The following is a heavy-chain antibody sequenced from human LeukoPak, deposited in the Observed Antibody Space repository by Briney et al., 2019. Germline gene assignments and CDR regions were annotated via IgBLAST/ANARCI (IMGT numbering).Heavy chain of an antibody. CDR3: ARDLHYPSLSVDSSGYGSDY. CDR2: ISAYNGNT. CDR1: GYTFTSYG. Sequence: GASVKVSCKASGYTFTSYGISWVRQAPGQGLEWMGWISAYNGNTNYAQKLQGRVTMTTDTSTSTAYMELRSLRSDDTAVYYCARDLHYPSLSVDSSGYGSDYWGQGTLVTVSS. V-gene: IGHV1-18*01. D-gene: IGHD3-22*01. J-gene: IGHJ4*02.